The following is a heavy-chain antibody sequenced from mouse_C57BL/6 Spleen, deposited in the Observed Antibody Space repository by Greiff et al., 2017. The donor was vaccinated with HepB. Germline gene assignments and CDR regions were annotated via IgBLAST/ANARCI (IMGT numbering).Heavy chain of an antibody. Sequence: EVQLQQSGPELVKPGASVKIPCKASGYTFTDYNMDWVKQSHGKSLEWIGDINPNNGGTIYNQKFKGKATLTVDKSSSTAYMELRSLTSEDTAVYYCARSSMITTPYRYFDVWGKGTTVTVSS. CDR2: INPNNGGT. CDR3: ARSSMITTPYRYFDV. D-gene: IGHD2-4*01. CDR1: GYTFTDYN. V-gene: IGHV1-18*01. J-gene: IGHJ1*03.